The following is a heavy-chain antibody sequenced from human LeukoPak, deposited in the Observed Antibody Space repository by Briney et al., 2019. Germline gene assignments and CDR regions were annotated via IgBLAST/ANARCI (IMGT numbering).Heavy chain of an antibody. CDR1: GFTFSSYA. V-gene: IGHV3-23*01. CDR3: ATEKDYYGSGSYQDY. CDR2: ISGSGGST. J-gene: IGHJ4*02. Sequence: GGSLRLSCAASGFTFSSYAMSWVRQAPGKGLEWVSAISGSGGSTYYADSVKGRFTISRDNSKNTLYLQMNSLRAEDTAVYYCATEKDYYGSGSYQDYWGQGTLVTVSS. D-gene: IGHD3-10*01.